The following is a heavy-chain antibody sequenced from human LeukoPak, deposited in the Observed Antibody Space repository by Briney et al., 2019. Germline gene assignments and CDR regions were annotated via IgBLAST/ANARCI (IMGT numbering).Heavy chain of an antibody. CDR1: GFTVSSNY. Sequence: GGSLRLSCAASGFTVSSNYMSWVRQAPGKGLEWVSVIYSGGSTYYADSVKGRFTISRDNSKNTLYLQMNSLRAEDTAVYYCATSPPENYYYYGMDVWGQGTTVTVSS. CDR3: ATSPPENYYYYGMDV. J-gene: IGHJ6*02. CDR2: IYSGGST. V-gene: IGHV3-53*01.